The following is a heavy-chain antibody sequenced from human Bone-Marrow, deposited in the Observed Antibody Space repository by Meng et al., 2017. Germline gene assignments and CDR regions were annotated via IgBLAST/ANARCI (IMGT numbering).Heavy chain of an antibody. Sequence: SLKISCAASGFTFSSYAMHWVRQAPGKGLECVAVISYDGSNKYYADSVKGRFTISRDNSKNTLYLQMNSLRAEDTAVYYCASGSGSQAYWGQG. D-gene: IGHD3-10*01. CDR3: ASGSGSQAY. J-gene: IGHJ4*01. V-gene: IGHV3-30*04. CDR2: ISYDGSNK. CDR1: GFTFSSYA.